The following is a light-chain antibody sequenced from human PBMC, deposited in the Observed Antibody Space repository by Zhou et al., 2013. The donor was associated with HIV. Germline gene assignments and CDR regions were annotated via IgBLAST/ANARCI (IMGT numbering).Light chain of an antibody. V-gene: IGKV3-20*01. J-gene: IGKJ3*01. CDR2: GAS. Sequence: EIVLTQSPGTLSLSPGQRATLSCRASQSVSNNFLAWYQQKPGQAPRLLISGASFRASGIPDRFSGSGSGTDFTLTISRLEPEDFAVYYCQQYGSSLGFGPGTKVDIK. CDR3: QQYGSSLG. CDR1: QSVSNNF.